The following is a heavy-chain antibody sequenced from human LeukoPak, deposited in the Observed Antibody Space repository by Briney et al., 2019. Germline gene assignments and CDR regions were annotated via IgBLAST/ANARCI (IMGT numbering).Heavy chain of an antibody. J-gene: IGHJ2*01. Sequence: PGGSPRLSCAASGFTFSSYGMSWVRQAPGKGLEWVSAISGSGGSTYYADSVKGRFTISRDNSKNTLYLQMNSLRAEDTAVYYCAKVARYDSSGYDYWYFDLWGRGTLVTVSS. CDR3: AKVARYDSSGYDYWYFDL. V-gene: IGHV3-23*01. CDR1: GFTFSSYG. CDR2: ISGSGGST. D-gene: IGHD3-22*01.